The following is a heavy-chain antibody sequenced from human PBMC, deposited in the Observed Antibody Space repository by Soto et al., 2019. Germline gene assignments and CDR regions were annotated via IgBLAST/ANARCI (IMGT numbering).Heavy chain of an antibody. CDR2: ISYDGSNK. V-gene: IGHV3-30-3*01. CDR3: ARPLAVRDGYNYNWFDP. D-gene: IGHD5-12*01. J-gene: IGHJ5*02. CDR1: GFTFSSYA. Sequence: GGSLRLSCAASGFTFSSYAMHWVRQAPGKGLEWVAVISYDGSNKYYADSVKGRFTISRDNSKNTLYLQMNSLRAEDTAVYYCARPLAVRDGYNYNWFDPWGQGTLVTVSS.